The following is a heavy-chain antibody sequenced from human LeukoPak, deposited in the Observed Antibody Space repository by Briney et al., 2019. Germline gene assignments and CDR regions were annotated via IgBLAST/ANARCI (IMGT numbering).Heavy chain of an antibody. CDR3: ARDRGVAVAGYYGMDV. V-gene: IGHV1-46*01. D-gene: IGHD6-19*01. J-gene: IGHJ6*02. CDR1: GYTFTSYY. Sequence: ASVKVSCKASGYTFTSYYMHWVRQAPGQGLEWMGTINPSGGSTSYAQKFQGRVTMTRDTSTSTVYMELSSLRSEDTAVYYCARDRGVAVAGYYGMDVWGQGTTVTVSS. CDR2: INPSGGST.